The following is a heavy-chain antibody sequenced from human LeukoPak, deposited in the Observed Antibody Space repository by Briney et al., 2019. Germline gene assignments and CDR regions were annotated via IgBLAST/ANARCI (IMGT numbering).Heavy chain of an antibody. V-gene: IGHV3-30-3*01. CDR2: ISYDGSNK. D-gene: IGHD6-19*01. CDR3: ARPDSSGWYDAYYYYGMDV. J-gene: IGHJ6*02. CDR1: GFTFSSNA. Sequence: GRSLRLSCAASGFTFSSNAMHWVRQAPGKGLEWVAVISYDGSNKYYADSVKGRFTISRDNYKNTLYLQMNSLRAEDTAVYYCARPDSSGWYDAYYYYGMDVWGQGTTVTVSS.